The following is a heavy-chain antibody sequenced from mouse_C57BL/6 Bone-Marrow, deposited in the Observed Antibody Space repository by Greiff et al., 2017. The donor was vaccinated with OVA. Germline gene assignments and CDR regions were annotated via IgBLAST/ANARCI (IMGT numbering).Heavy chain of an antibody. J-gene: IGHJ2*01. CDR2: IDPENGDA. Sequence: VQLQRSGAELVRPGASVKLSCTASGFNIKDDYMHWVKQRPEQGLEWIGWIDPENGDAEYASKFQGKATITADTSSNTAYLQLSSLTSEDTAVYYCTTEFFGYWGQGTTLTVSS. V-gene: IGHV14-4*01. CDR3: TTEFFGY. CDR1: GFNIKDDY.